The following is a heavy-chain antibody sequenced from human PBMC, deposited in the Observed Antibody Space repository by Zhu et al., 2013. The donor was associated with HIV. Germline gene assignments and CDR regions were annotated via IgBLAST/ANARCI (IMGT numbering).Heavy chain of an antibody. D-gene: IGHD5-18*01. CDR2: MNHRGDF. V-gene: IGHV4-34*01. Sequence: GSFSGYSWTWVRQCPGKGLEWIGEMNHRGDFNFSPSLKSRINIFLETPRNQFTLRMWSLTTADTAVYYCARGLAGRGHSFAGGYDYYYGMDVWGQGPRSTVS. J-gene: IGHJ6*02. CDR3: ARGLAGRGHSFAGGYDYYYGMDV. CDR1: GSFSGYS.